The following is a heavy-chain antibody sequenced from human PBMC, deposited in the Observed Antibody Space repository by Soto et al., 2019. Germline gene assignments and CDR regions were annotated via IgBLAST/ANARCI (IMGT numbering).Heavy chain of an antibody. J-gene: IGHJ5*02. Sequence: QVQLVQSGAEVKEPGASVRVSCKASGYTFINFDISWVRQAAGQGLEWLGWMNPGSGKTGYASKFQGRVAMTRDVSTGTSHLELSSLTSDDTAIYYCARMASAGTLNWFGPWGQGTLVTVSS. D-gene: IGHD6-13*01. CDR3: ARMASAGTLNWFGP. V-gene: IGHV1-8*02. CDR1: GYTFINFD. CDR2: MNPGSGKT.